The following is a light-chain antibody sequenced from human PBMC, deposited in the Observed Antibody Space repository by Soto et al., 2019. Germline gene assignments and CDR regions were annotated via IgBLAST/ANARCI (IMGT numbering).Light chain of an antibody. CDR3: SSYTSSSTLLL. J-gene: IGLJ2*01. CDR1: SSDVGGYNY. CDR2: DVT. V-gene: IGLV2-14*01. Sequence: QSALTQPASVSGSPGQSITISCTGTSSDVGGYNYVSWYQHHPGKAPKLMIYDVTNRPSGVSNRFSGSKSGNTASLTISGLQAEDEGDYYCSSYTSSSTLLLFGGGTKLTVL.